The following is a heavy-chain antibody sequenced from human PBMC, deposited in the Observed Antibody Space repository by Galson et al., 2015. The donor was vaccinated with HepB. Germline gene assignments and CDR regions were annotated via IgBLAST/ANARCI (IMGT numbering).Heavy chain of an antibody. D-gene: IGHD6-13*01. V-gene: IGHV3-30-3*01. J-gene: IGHJ5*02. CDR2: ISYDGSNK. CDR1: GFTFTNFW. Sequence: SLRLSCAASGFTFTNFWMSWVRQAPGKGLEWVAVISYDGSNKYYADSVKGRFTISRDNSKNTLYLQMNSLRAEDTAVYYCARQYSSSRFDPWGQGTLVTVSS. CDR3: ARQYSSSRFDP.